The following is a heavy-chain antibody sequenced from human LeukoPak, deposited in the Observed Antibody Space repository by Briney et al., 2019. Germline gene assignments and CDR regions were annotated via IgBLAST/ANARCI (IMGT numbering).Heavy chain of an antibody. CDR2: LSSDGSRS. V-gene: IGHV3-74*03. Sequence: GGSLRLSCVTSGFPFTTYWIHWIRQAPGKGLEWVSRLSSDGSRSTYADSVKGRFITSRDYAKKTVYLQMNSLRVEDTAFYFCARFAAYEYHFDYWGRGALVTVSS. D-gene: IGHD5-12*01. CDR1: GFPFTTYW. J-gene: IGHJ4*02. CDR3: ARFAAYEYHFDY.